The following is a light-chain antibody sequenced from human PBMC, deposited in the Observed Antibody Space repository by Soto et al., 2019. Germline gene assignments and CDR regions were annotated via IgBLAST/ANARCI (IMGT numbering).Light chain of an antibody. CDR3: QQYGSSSMYT. CDR1: QSVSSSY. CDR2: GAS. J-gene: IGKJ2*01. Sequence: EIVLTQSPGTLSLSPGEIATLSCRASQSVSSSYLAWYQQKPGQAPRLLIYGASSRATGIPDRFSGSGSGTDFTLTISRLEPDDFAVYYCQQYGSSSMYTFGQGTKLEIK. V-gene: IGKV3-20*01.